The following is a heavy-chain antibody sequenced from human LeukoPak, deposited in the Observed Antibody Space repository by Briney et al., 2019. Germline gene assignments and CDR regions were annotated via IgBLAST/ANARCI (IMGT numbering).Heavy chain of an antibody. V-gene: IGHV3-66*01. CDR3: ARAGPYYYYGMDV. J-gene: IGHJ6*02. Sequence: REGTLRLSCAASGFTVSSNYMSWVRQAPGKGLEWVSVIYSGGSTYYADSVKGRFTICRDNSKNTLYLQMNSLRAEDTAVYYCARAGPYYYYGMDVWGQGTTVTVSS. CDR1: GFTVSSNY. CDR2: IYSGGST. D-gene: IGHD2-8*02.